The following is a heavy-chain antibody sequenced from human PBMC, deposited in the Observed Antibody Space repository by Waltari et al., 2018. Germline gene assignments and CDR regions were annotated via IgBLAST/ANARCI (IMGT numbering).Heavy chain of an antibody. CDR1: GDSISGHF. CDR3: ARDPMQSSFDSSDHPRRAFDI. D-gene: IGHD3-22*01. J-gene: IGHJ3*02. Sequence: QVQLQESGPGLIKPSETLSLTCTVSGDSISGHFWTWIQQPPGKGLEWIGYIHNTGTTNSTPSLRGRLTMSLDTSKNQFSLSLTSATAADTAVFYCARDPMQSSFDSSDHPRRAFDIWGHGTMVTVSS. CDR2: IHNTGTT. V-gene: IGHV4-59*11.